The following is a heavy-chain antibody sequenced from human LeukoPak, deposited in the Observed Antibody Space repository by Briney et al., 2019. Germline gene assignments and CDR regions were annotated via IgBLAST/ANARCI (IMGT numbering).Heavy chain of an antibody. V-gene: IGHV3-43*01. CDR2: ISWDGGST. J-gene: IGHJ3*02. CDR1: GFTFDEYS. Sequence: GGSLRLSCAASGFTFDEYSMHWVRQAPGKGLEWVSLISWDGGSTYYADSVKGRFTISRDNSKNSLHLHMNSLRTEDTALYYCAKVRRSGWYTDGFDIWGQGTTVTVSS. D-gene: IGHD6-19*01. CDR3: AKVRRSGWYTDGFDI.